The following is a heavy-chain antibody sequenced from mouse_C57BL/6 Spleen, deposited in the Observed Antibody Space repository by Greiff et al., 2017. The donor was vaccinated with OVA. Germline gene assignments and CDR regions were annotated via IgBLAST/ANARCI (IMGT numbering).Heavy chain of an antibody. CDR1: GYTFTDYY. D-gene: IGHD1-1*01. CDR3: ARSHYYGSNYAMDY. V-gene: IGHV1-75*01. Sequence: QVQLKESGPELVKPGASVKISCKASGYTFTDYYINWVKQRPGQGLEWIGWIFPGSGSTYYNEKFKGKATLTVDKSSSTAYMLLSSLTSEDSAVYFCARSHYYGSNYAMDYWGQGTSVTVSS. CDR2: IFPGSGST. J-gene: IGHJ4*01.